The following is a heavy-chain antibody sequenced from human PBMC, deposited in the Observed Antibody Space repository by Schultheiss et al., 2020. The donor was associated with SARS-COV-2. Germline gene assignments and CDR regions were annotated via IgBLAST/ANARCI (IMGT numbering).Heavy chain of an antibody. J-gene: IGHJ4*02. Sequence: GGSLRLSCAASGFTFDDYTMHWVRQAPGKGLEWVSLISWDGGSTYYADSVKGRFTISRDNSKNSLYLQMNSLRAEDTAVYYCAKAIPGSRQLLGYWGQGTLVTVSS. D-gene: IGHD2-2*01. CDR1: GFTFDDYT. CDR2: ISWDGGST. CDR3: AKAIPGSRQLLGY. V-gene: IGHV3-43*01.